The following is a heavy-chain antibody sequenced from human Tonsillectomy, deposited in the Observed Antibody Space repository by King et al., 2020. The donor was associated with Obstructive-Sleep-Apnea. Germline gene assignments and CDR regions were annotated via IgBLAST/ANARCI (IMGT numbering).Heavy chain of an antibody. CDR1: GFTFSSYG. D-gene: IGHD3-10*01. J-gene: IGHJ6*02. CDR2: ISYDGSNK. CDR3: AKGITMVRGVITFGSPRYYGMDV. V-gene: IGHV3-30*18. Sequence: HVQLVESGGGVVQPGRSLRLSCAASGFTFSSYGMHWVRQAPGKGLEWVAVISYDGSNKYYADSVKGRFTISRDNSKNTLYLQMNSLRAEDTAVYYCAKGITMVRGVITFGSPRYYGMDVWGQGTTVTVSS.